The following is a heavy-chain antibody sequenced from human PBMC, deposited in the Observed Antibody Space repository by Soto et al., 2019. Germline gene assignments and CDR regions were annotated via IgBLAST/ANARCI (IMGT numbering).Heavy chain of an antibody. Sequence: EVQLVESGGGLVQPGGSLSLSCAASGFSFSTHYMNWVRQAPGKGLEWVSCISSSGSDIYYTDSVKGRFTISRDNAKNSLYLQMNSLRDEDTAVYYCARDFKDGMAVATFDYWGQGALVTVSS. D-gene: IGHD2-15*01. CDR2: ISSSGSDI. CDR1: GFSFSTHY. V-gene: IGHV3-48*02. CDR3: ARDFKDGMAVATFDY. J-gene: IGHJ4*02.